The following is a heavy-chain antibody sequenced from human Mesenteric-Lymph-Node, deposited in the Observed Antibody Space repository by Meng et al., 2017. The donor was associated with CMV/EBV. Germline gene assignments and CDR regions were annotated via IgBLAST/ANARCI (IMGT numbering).Heavy chain of an antibody. CDR1: GFNFSDYY. J-gene: IGHJ4*02. CDR2: ISTGGRVI. D-gene: IGHD3-10*01. CDR3: AKTSMVGKLTLLKLKVTSFYFDS. V-gene: IGHV3-11*01. Sequence: GGSLRLSCAASGFNFSDYYMSWIRQAPGKGLEWLSYISTGGRVISYADSVNGRLTISRDNAKKTLFLQISGLRVEDTAVYYCAKTSMVGKLTLLKLKVTSFYFDSWGQGALVTVSS.